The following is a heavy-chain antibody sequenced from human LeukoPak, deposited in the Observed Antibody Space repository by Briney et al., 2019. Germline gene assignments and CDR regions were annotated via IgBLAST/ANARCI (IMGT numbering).Heavy chain of an antibody. V-gene: IGHV3-66*01. J-gene: IGHJ6*02. D-gene: IGHD4-17*01. CDR1: GFTVSSNY. CDR2: IYSGGST. CDR3: ASGTTVTTMLNYYYYYGMDV. Sequence: GGSLRLSCAASGFTVSSNYMSWVRQASGKGLEWVSVIYSGGSTYYADSVKGRFTISRDNSKNTLYLQMNSLRAEDTAVYYCASGTTVTTMLNYYYYYGMDVWGQGTTVTVSS.